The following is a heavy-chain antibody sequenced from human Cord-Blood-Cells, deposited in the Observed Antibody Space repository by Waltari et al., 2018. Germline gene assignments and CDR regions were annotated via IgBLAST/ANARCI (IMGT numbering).Heavy chain of an antibody. Sequence: QVQLVQSGAEVKKPGASVKVSCKASGYTFTSYYMHWVRQAPGQGLEWMGIINPRGGSTSYAQKFQGRVTMTRDTSTSTVYMELSSLRSEDTAVYYCARAGGMGAFDIWGQGTMVTVSS. D-gene: IGHD3-16*01. J-gene: IGHJ3*02. CDR1: GYTFTSYY. CDR2: INPRGGST. V-gene: IGHV1-46*01. CDR3: ARAGGMGAFDI.